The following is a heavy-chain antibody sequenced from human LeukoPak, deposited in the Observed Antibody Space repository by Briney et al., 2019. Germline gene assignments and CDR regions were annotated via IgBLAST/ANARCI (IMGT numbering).Heavy chain of an antibody. V-gene: IGHV4-39*01. CDR3: ARRDDSSGYHKIFDY. CDR1: GGSISSSSYY. J-gene: IGHJ4*02. Sequence: SETLSLTCTVSGGSISSSSYYWGWIRQPPGKGLEWIGSIYYSGSTYYNPSLKSRVTISVDTSKNQFSLKLSSLTAADTAVYYCARRDDSSGYHKIFDYWGQGTLVTVSS. D-gene: IGHD3-22*01. CDR2: IYYSGST.